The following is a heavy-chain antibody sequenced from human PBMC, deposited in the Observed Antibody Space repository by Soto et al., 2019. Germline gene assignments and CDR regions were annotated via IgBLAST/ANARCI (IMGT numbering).Heavy chain of an antibody. Sequence: ASVKVSCKSSGYTFTSYGISWVRQPPGQGLEWMGWISTYNGHTNYAQKLQGRVTMTTDTSTSTAYMELRSLRSDDTAVYYCARESLYSSGWDAFDIWGQGTMVTVSS. J-gene: IGHJ3*02. V-gene: IGHV1-18*01. CDR1: GYTFTSYG. CDR2: ISTYNGHT. CDR3: ARESLYSSGWDAFDI. D-gene: IGHD6-19*01.